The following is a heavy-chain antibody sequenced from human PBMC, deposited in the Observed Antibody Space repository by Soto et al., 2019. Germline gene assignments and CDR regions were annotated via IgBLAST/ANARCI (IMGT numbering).Heavy chain of an antibody. CDR3: AHKDYSRKSSFDY. Sequence: QITLKESGPTLVKPTQTLTLTCTFSGFTLSTIEVRVPWIRQPPVKALEWLALIYGDDDKRYSPSLKSRLTIPRDTAKNEVFLTTTSSTPVDTATYYCAHKDYSRKSSFDYWGQGTLVTVSS. CDR1: GFTLSTIEVR. D-gene: IGHD6-13*01. J-gene: IGHJ4*02. CDR2: IYGDDDK. V-gene: IGHV2-5*02.